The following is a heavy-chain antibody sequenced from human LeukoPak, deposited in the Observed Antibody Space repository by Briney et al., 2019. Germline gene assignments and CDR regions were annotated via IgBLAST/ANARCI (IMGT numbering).Heavy chain of an antibody. J-gene: IGHJ4*02. D-gene: IGHD6-19*01. CDR2: INAGNGNT. CDR1: GYTFTSYA. V-gene: IGHV1-3*01. Sequence: ASVTVSCKASGYTFTSYAMHWVRQAPGQRLEWMGWINAGNGNTKYSQKFQGRVTITRDTSASTAYMELSSLRSEDTAVYYCARDSSGFRGQFDYWGQGTLVTVSS. CDR3: ARDSSGFRGQFDY.